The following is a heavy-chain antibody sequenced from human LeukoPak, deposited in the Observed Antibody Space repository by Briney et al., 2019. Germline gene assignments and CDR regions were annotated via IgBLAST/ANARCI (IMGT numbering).Heavy chain of an antibody. CDR3: ARDQSLVAYSSTWFDY. Sequence: ASVKVSCKASGYTFTNYGISWMRQAPGQGLEWMGWISAYNGNTDYAQNLQGRVTMTTDTLTSTAYMELRSPRSDDTAVYYCARDQSLVAYSSTWFDYWGQGTPVTVSS. D-gene: IGHD6-13*01. J-gene: IGHJ4*02. CDR1: GYTFTNYG. CDR2: ISAYNGNT. V-gene: IGHV1-18*01.